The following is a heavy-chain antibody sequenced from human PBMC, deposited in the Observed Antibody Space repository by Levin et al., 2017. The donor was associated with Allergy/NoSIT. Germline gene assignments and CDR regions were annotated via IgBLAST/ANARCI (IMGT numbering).Heavy chain of an antibody. J-gene: IGHJ6*02. CDR1: GFIFRDYS. Sequence: PGGSLRLSCAASGFIFRDYSMNWVRQSPGKGLEWVSYISSSSSAIYYADSVKGRFTISRDNAKNSLSLQMNSLRDEDTAVYYCARTELSLGWTYHGMDLWGPGTTVSVSS. CDR2: ISSSSSAI. CDR3: ARTELSLGWTYHGMDL. D-gene: IGHD1-26*01. V-gene: IGHV3-48*02.